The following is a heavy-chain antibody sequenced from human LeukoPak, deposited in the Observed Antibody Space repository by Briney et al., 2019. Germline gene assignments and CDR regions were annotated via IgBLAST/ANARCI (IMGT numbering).Heavy chain of an antibody. D-gene: IGHD2-2*01. CDR3: ARGGARSVVVPAAPPRAHYYMDV. Sequence: SETVSLTCPVYGGIFSGYYLSWLRQPPGKGLEWIGEINHSGSTNYNPSLKSRVTISVDTSKNQFSLKLSSVSAADTAVYYCARGGARSVVVPAAPPRAHYYMDVWGKGTTVTVSS. V-gene: IGHV4-34*01. CDR1: GGIFSGYY. J-gene: IGHJ6*03. CDR2: INHSGST.